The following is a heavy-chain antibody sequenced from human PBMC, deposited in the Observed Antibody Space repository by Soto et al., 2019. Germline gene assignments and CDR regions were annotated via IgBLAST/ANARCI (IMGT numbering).Heavy chain of an antibody. Sequence: PGGSLRLSCAASGFTFSSYSMNWVRQAPGKGLEWVSYISSSSSTIYYADSVKGRFTISRDNAKNSLYLQMNSLRAEDTAVYYCARVSGPYSSSYGPARYYYMDFWGKGTTVTGSS. J-gene: IGHJ6*03. CDR1: GFTFSSYS. D-gene: IGHD6-13*01. CDR2: ISSSSSTI. V-gene: IGHV3-48*01. CDR3: ARVSGPYSSSYGPARYYYMDF.